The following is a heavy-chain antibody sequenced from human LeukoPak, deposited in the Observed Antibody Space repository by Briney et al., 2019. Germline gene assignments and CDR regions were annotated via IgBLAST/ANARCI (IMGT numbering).Heavy chain of an antibody. CDR3: ARDRLGNYYLFDF. J-gene: IGHJ4*02. CDR1: GYTFTGYY. D-gene: IGHD1-26*01. CDR2: INPDSGDT. Sequence: ASVKVSCKASGYTFTGYYMHWVRQAPGQGLEWMGRINPDSGDTNYAQKFQGRVTMTRDTSINTAYMEQSRLTSDDTAVYYCARDRLGNYYLFDFWGQGTLVTVS. V-gene: IGHV1-2*06.